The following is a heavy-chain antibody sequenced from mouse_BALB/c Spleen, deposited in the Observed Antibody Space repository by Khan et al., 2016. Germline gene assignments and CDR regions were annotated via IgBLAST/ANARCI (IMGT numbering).Heavy chain of an antibody. CDR1: GYTFSDAW. CDR2: IRSKANNHAT. Sequence: EVQLQESGGGLVQPGGSMKLSCAASGYTFSDAWMDWVRQSPEKRLEWVAEIRSKANNHATYYAETVKGRITISRDDSKSSLYLHMNSSRAEATGIDYCITDYYGSSALYAMDYWGQGTTVTVSS. D-gene: IGHD1-1*01. J-gene: IGHJ4*01. V-gene: IGHV6-6*01. CDR3: ITDYYGSSALYAMDY.